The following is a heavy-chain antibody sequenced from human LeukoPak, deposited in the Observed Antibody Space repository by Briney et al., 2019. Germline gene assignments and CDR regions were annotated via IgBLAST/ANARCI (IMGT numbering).Heavy chain of an antibody. Sequence: GGSLRLSCEGSGFNLSTYWMSWVRQAPGKGLEWVAVISYDGSNKYYADSVKGRFTISRVNSKNTLYLQMNSLRAEDTAVYYCAKDDDSSGYSILGCWGQGTLVTVSS. CDR1: GFNLSTYW. V-gene: IGHV3-30*18. CDR3: AKDDDSSGYSILGC. CDR2: ISYDGSNK. J-gene: IGHJ4*02. D-gene: IGHD3-22*01.